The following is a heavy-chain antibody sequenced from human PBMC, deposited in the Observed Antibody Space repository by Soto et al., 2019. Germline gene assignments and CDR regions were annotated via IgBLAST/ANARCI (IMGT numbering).Heavy chain of an antibody. Sequence: GGSLRLSCAASGFTFSSYSMNWVRQAPGKGLEWVSYISSSSSTIYYADSVKGRFTISRDNAKNSLYLQMNSLRAEDTAVYYCARGLRAKSYYYYYYMDVWGKGTTVTVSS. CDR2: ISSSSSTI. D-gene: IGHD5-12*01. V-gene: IGHV3-48*01. CDR1: GFTFSSYS. CDR3: ARGLRAKSYYYYYYMDV. J-gene: IGHJ6*03.